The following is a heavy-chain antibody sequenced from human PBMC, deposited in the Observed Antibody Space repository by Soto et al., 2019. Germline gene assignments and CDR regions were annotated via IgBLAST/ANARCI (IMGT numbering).Heavy chain of an antibody. CDR3: AKRNDYDSSGYPDY. CDR1: GFTVSSYA. J-gene: IGHJ4*02. D-gene: IGHD3-22*01. V-gene: IGHV3-23*01. Sequence: GSLRLCGAASGFTVSSYAMSWVRQAPGKGLEWVSAISGSGGSTYYADSVKGRFTISRDNSKNTLYLQMNSLRAEDTAVYYCAKRNDYDSSGYPDYWGQGTLVTVSS. CDR2: ISGSGGST.